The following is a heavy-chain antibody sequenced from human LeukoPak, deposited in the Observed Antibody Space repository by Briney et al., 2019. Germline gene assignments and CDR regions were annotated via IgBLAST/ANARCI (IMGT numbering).Heavy chain of an antibody. J-gene: IGHJ3*02. CDR2: INTNTGNP. Sequence: ASVKVSCKSSGGSFSTYALLWVRQAPGQGLEWMGWINTNTGNPTYAQGFTGRFVFSLDTSVSTAYLQISSLKAEDTAVYYCASLRKVGYCSGGSCYPLPNAFDIWGQGTMVTVSS. CDR3: ASLRKVGYCSGGSCYPLPNAFDI. V-gene: IGHV7-4-1*02. CDR1: GGSFSTYA. D-gene: IGHD2-15*01.